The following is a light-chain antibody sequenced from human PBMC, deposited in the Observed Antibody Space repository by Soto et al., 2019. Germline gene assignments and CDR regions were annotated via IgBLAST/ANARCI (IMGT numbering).Light chain of an antibody. CDR3: QQFYDFPQP. CDR1: QGVGTS. CDR2: AAS. V-gene: IGKV1-9*01. J-gene: IGKJ3*01. Sequence: DIQLTQSPSFLSASVGDRGTITCRATQGVGTSLAWYRQKPGEAPELLIYAASTLQTGVPSTFSGSGSGTEFTLTNTSLQPEDFATYSCQQFYDFPQPFGPGTKVDVK.